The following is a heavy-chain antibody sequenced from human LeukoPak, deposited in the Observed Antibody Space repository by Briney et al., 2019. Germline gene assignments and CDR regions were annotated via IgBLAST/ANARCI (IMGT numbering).Heavy chain of an antibody. CDR3: AKIGPRPYSSGWVDY. CDR2: ISGSGGST. J-gene: IGHJ4*02. Sequence: ISGSGGSTYYADSVKGRFTISRDNSKNTLYLQMNSLRAEDTAVYYCAKIGPRPYSSGWVDYWGQGTLVTVSS. V-gene: IGHV3-23*01. D-gene: IGHD6-19*01.